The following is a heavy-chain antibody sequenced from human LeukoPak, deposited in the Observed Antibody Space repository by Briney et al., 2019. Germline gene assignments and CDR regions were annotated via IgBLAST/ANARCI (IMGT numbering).Heavy chain of an antibody. Sequence: GGSPRLSCAASGFTFSSYAMSWVRQAPGKGLEWVSAISGSGGSTYYADSVKGRFTISRDNSKNTLYLQMNSLRAEDTAVYYCAKAPSDSSGYYYAVSDYWGQGTLVTVSS. D-gene: IGHD3-22*01. CDR3: AKAPSDSSGYYYAVSDY. J-gene: IGHJ4*02. V-gene: IGHV3-23*01. CDR2: ISGSGGST. CDR1: GFTFSSYA.